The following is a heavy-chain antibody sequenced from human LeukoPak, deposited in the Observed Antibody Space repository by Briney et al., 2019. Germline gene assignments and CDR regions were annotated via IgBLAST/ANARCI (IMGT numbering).Heavy chain of an antibody. V-gene: IGHV4-59*07. CDR3: ARGGAYYYDSSGYLNWFDP. D-gene: IGHD3-22*01. CDR1: GDSISSYY. Sequence: SDPLSLTCTVSGDSISSYYWSWIRQPPGKGLEWIGYISYSGSTNYNPSLRSRVTISVDTSKNQFSLKLSSVTAADTAVYYCARGGAYYYDSSGYLNWFDPWGQGTLVTVSS. CDR2: ISYSGST. J-gene: IGHJ5*02.